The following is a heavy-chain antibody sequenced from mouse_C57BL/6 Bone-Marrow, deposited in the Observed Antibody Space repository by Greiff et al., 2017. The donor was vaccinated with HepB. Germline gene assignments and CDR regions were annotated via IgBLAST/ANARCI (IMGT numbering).Heavy chain of an antibody. CDR2: IRNKANNHAT. D-gene: IGHD1-1*01. Sequence: EVHLVESGGGLVQPGGSMKLSCAASGFTFSDAWMDWVRQSPEKGLEWVAEIRNKANNHATYYAESVKGRFTISRDDSKSSVDLQMNSLRAEDTGIYYCTRSFTTVVASFDYWGQGTTLTVSS. CDR3: TRSFTTVVASFDY. J-gene: IGHJ2*01. CDR1: GFTFSDAW. V-gene: IGHV6-6*01.